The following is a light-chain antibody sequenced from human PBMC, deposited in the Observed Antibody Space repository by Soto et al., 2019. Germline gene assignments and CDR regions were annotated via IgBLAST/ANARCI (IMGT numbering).Light chain of an antibody. Sequence: DIQVTQSPSSLSASVGDRVTITCRASQSISNYLNWFQQKPMKAPKLLIFAASTLQSGVSSRFSGSGSGTDFTLTITRLQPEDFATYYCQQTYNAPWTFGRGTRVEIK. CDR3: QQTYNAPWT. J-gene: IGKJ1*01. CDR2: AAS. CDR1: QSISNY. V-gene: IGKV1-39*01.